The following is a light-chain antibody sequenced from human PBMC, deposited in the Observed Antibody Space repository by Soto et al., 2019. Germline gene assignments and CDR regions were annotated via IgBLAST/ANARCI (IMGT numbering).Light chain of an antibody. CDR2: GAS. Sequence: DIPMTQSPSSVSALIGDRVTITCRASQGVGSHVNWYQQKPGKAPNLMIHGASNLQSGVPSTFSGSGSGTDFTLTISSLQPEDFATYDYQQNYRAPLTFGGGTKVEIK. J-gene: IGKJ4*02. CDR1: QGVGSH. CDR3: QQNYRAPLT. V-gene: IGKV1-39*01.